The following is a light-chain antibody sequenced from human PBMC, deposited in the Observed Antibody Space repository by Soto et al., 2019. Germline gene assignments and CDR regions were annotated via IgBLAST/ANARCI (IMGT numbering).Light chain of an antibody. CDR3: QQYGNALPLN. V-gene: IGKV3-20*01. J-gene: IGKJ4*01. CDR2: GAS. Sequence: VLKHPPRTLSFSPSNTPTPSFRSSQSVTGRYLAWYQQKPGQAPRLLMHGASTRTTGIQERFSGSGSGTDFTLTISRLEPEDFALYYFQQYGNALPLNLAGGTKVDIK. CDR1: QSVTGRY.